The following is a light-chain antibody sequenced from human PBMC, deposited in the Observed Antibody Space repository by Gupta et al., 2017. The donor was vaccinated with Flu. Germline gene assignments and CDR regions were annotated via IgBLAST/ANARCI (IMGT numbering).Light chain of an antibody. CDR1: SSDVGNYNY. CDR3: SSYTNNIPYV. CDR2: EVT. V-gene: IGLV2-14*01. Sequence: QTALTQPPAVFGAPGHPITISCTGTSSDVGNYNYVSWYQHHPVKAPKLIIYEVTTRPSGVSNRFSGSKSGNTASLTISGLQAEDEADYFCSSYTNNIPYVFGTETKVTVV. J-gene: IGLJ1*01.